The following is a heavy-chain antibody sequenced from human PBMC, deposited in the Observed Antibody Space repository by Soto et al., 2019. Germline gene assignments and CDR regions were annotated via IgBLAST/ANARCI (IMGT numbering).Heavy chain of an antibody. Sequence: QVQLQESGPGLVKPSGTLSLTCAVSSGSISTDYWWSWVRQPPGKGLEWIGEVHRSGTTNYIQSLKSRVTMSVDKSGNQVSLELTSVAAADTAVHYCARGVSFRWVSWGQGTLVTVSS. D-gene: IGHD2-8*01. CDR1: SGSISTDYW. V-gene: IGHV4-4*02. CDR3: ARGVSFRWVS. J-gene: IGHJ5*02. CDR2: VHRSGTT.